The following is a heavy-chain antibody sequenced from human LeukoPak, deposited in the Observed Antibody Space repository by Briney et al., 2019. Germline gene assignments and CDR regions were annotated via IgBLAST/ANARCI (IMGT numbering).Heavy chain of an antibody. Sequence: KPSETLSLTCAVYGGSFSGYYWSWIRQPPGKGLEWIGYIYYSGSTNYNPSLKSRVTISVDTSKNQFSLNLSSVTAADTAVYYCARVPVVTATGQWGGFDIWGQGTMVTVSS. V-gene: IGHV4-59*01. CDR2: IYYSGST. D-gene: IGHD2-21*02. CDR3: ARVPVVTATGQWGGFDI. J-gene: IGHJ3*02. CDR1: GGSFSGYY.